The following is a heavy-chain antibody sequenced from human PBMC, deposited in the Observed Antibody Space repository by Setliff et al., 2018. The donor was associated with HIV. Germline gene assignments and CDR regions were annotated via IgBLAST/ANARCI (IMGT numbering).Heavy chain of an antibody. CDR2: IYWNNNK. CDR3: AYSGRQLRGPYFDF. CDR1: GLSLSTSGVG. D-gene: IGHD1-1*01. J-gene: IGHJ4*02. Sequence: VSGPTLVNPTQTLTLTCTFSGLSLSTSGVGVGWIRQSPGKALEWLAFIYWNNNKHYSTSLKSRLTVTKDTSKNRVVFTVTNMDPVDTATYYCAYSGRQLRGPYFDFWGQGTPVTVSS. V-gene: IGHV2-5*01.